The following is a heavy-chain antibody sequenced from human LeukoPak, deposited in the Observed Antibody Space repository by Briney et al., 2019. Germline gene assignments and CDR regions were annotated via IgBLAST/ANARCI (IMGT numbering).Heavy chain of an antibody. D-gene: IGHD3-10*01. J-gene: IGHJ6*02. CDR2: TYYRPKWYN. CDR3: ARDNPTWSYTVFCGMDV. V-gene: IGHV6-1*01. Sequence: SQTLSLTCAISGDSVSSNSAAWNWIRQSPSRGLEWLGRTYYRPKWYNDYAVSVKSRITINPDTSKNQFSLQLNSVTPEDTAVYYCARDNPTWSYTVFCGMDVWGQGTTVTVSS. CDR1: GDSVSSNSAA.